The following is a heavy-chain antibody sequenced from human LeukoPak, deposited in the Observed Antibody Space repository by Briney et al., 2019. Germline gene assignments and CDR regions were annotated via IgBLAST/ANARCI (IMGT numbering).Heavy chain of an antibody. CDR2: INPSGGST. CDR3: ASSVGSSGDFDY. J-gene: IGHJ4*02. V-gene: IGHV1-46*01. CDR1: GYTFTSYY. Sequence: GASVKVSCKASGYTFTSYYMHWVRQAPGQGLEWMGIINPSGGSTSYAQKFQGRVTMTRDMSTSTVYMELSSLRSEDTAVYYCASSVGSSGDFDYWGQGTLVTVSS. D-gene: IGHD3-10*01.